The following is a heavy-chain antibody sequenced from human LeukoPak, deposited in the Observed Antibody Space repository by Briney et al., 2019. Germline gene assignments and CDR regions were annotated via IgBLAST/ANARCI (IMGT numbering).Heavy chain of an antibody. CDR2: INPNSGGT. CDR1: GYTFTGYY. V-gene: IGHV1-2*02. D-gene: IGHD3-9*01. J-gene: IGHJ4*02. CDR3: ARDDDILTGYYHY. Sequence: ASVKVSCKASGYTFTGYYMHWVRQAPGQGLEWMGWINPNSGGTNYAQKFQGRVTMTRDTSISTAYMELSRLRSDDTAVYYCARDDDILTGYYHYWGQGTLSPSPQ.